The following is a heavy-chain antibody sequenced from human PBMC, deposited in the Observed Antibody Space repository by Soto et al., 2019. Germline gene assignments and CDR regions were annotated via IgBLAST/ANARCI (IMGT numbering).Heavy chain of an antibody. V-gene: IGHV3-30-3*01. J-gene: IGHJ4*02. CDR3: ARATAAGTGLFDY. CDR1: GFTFSSYA. Sequence: SLRLSCAASGFTFSSYAMHWVRQAPGKGLEWVAVISYDGSNKYYADSVKGRFTISRDNSKNTLYLQMNSLRAEDTAVYYCARATAAGTGLFDYWGQGTLVTVSS. D-gene: IGHD6-13*01. CDR2: ISYDGSNK.